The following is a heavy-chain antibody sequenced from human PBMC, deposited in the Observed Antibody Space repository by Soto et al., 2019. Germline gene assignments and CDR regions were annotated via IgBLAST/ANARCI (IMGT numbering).Heavy chain of an antibody. D-gene: IGHD3-10*01. CDR2: IYYSGST. J-gene: IGHJ5*02. CDR3: ATTNPQSGEPPQFDP. Sequence: SETLSLTCTVSGGSISSGGYYWSWIRQHPGKGLEWIGYIYYSGSTYYNPSLKSRVTISVDTSKNQFSLKLSSVTAADTAVYYCATTNPQSGEPPQFDPWGQGTLVTVSS. CDR1: GGSISSGGYY. V-gene: IGHV4-31*03.